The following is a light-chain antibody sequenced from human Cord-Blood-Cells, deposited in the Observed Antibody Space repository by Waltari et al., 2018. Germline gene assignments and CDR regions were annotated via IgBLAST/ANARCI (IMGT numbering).Light chain of an antibody. V-gene: IGLV2-23*01. CDR3: CSYAGSSTWV. J-gene: IGLJ3*02. CDR2: EGS. CDR1: SSDVGSYNL. Sequence: QSDLTQPASVSGSPGQSITISCTGTSSDVGSYNLVSWYPQHPGKAPKLMIYEGSKRPSGVSNRFSGSKSGNTASLTISGLQAEDEADYYCCSYAGSSTWVFGGGTKLTVL.